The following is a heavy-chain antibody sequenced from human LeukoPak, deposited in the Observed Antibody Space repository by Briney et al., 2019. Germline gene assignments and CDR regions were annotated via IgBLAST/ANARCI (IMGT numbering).Heavy chain of an antibody. J-gene: IGHJ2*01. CDR1: GFTFSSYG. CDR2: ISGSSAINT. CDR3: AKDVTETTTWYFDL. Sequence: GGSLRLSCAASGFTFSSYGMSWVRQAPGKGLEWVSTISGSSAINTYYADSVRGRFTFSRDNSKNTLYLQMNSLRAEDTAVYYCAKDVTETTTWYFDLWGRGTLVTVSS. D-gene: IGHD1-20*01. V-gene: IGHV3-23*01.